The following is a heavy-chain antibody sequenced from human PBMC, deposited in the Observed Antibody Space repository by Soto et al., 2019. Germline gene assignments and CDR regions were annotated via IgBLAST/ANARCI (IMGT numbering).Heavy chain of an antibody. CDR3: ARDRVESGYPEYFQH. Sequence: EVQLEESGGGLIQPGGSLRLSCAASGFTVSSNYMSWVRQAPGKGLEWVSVINSGGSTYYADSVKGRFTISRDNSKNTLYLQMNSLRAEDTAVYYCARDRVESGYPEYFQHWGQGSLVTVSS. D-gene: IGHD3-22*01. CDR2: INSGGST. CDR1: GFTVSSNY. V-gene: IGHV3-53*01. J-gene: IGHJ1*01.